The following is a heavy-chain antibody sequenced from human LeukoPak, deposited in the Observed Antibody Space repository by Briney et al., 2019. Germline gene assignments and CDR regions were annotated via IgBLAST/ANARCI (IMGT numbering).Heavy chain of an antibody. CDR1: GYTFTGYY. Sequence: GASVKVSCKASGYTFTGYYMHWVRQAPGQGLEWMGWINPNSGGTNYARKFQGRVTLTRDTSVSTVYLELSRLRSDDTALYYCTRGRYNWNYYLYWGQGTLVTVSS. CDR3: TRGRYNWNYYLY. V-gene: IGHV1-2*02. J-gene: IGHJ4*02. CDR2: INPNSGGT. D-gene: IGHD1-20*01.